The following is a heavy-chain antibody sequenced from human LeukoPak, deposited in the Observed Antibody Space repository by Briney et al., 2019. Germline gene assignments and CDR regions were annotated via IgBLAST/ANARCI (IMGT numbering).Heavy chain of an antibody. Sequence: PGGSLRLSCAASGFTFDDYAMHWVRQAPGKGLEWVSGISWNSGSIGYADSVKGRFTISRDNAKNSLYLQMNRLRAEDTALYYCAKDHIFDPWGQGTLVTVSS. V-gene: IGHV3-9*01. CDR1: GFTFDDYA. J-gene: IGHJ5*02. CDR3: AKDHIFDP. CDR2: ISWNSGSI. D-gene: IGHD2-21*01.